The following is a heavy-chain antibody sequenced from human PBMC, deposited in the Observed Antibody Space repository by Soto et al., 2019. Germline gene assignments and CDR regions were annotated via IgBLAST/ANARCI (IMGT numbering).Heavy chain of an antibody. D-gene: IGHD3-9*01. Sequence: EVQLLESGGDLVQPGASLRLSCAASGFTFTSYAMSWIRQAPGKGLEWVSAITGGGDNTYYADSVKGRFTISRDNSKNTLYLQMNRLRAEDTAFYYCTQDGGSRDWLTVNWGQGTLVTVSS. J-gene: IGHJ4*02. CDR1: GFTFTSYA. V-gene: IGHV3-23*01. CDR3: TQDGGSRDWLTVN. CDR2: ITGGGDNT.